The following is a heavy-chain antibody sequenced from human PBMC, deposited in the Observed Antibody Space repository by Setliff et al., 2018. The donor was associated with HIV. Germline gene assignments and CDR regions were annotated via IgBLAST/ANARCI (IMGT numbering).Heavy chain of an antibody. CDR3: AGGRYFRDIRDSRFDF. CDR2: MYHSGST. Sequence: SETLSLTCSVAGVSITTDGYYWSWIRHYPGKGLEWIGYMYHSGSTYYNASLASRLSMSLDPSKNQFYLKLNSMTAADTAMYYCAGGRYFRDIRDSRFDFWGQGMLVTVSS. V-gene: IGHV4-31*03. J-gene: IGHJ4*02. D-gene: IGHD3-9*01. CDR1: GVSITTDGYY.